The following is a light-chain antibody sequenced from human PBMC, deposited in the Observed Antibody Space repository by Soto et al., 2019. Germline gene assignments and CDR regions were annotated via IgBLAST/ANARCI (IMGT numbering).Light chain of an antibody. V-gene: IGKV1-5*01. J-gene: IGKJ1*01. CDR2: DAS. Sequence: DIQMTQSPSTLSASVGDRITITCRASQSISSWLAWYQQKPGKAPKLLIYDASSLESGVPSRFSGSGSGTEFTLTISSLQPDDFATYDCQQYNSYSWTFGQGTKVDI. CDR1: QSISSW. CDR3: QQYNSYSWT.